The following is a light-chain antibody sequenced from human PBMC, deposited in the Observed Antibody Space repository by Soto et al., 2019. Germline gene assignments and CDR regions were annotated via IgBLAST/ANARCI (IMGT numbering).Light chain of an antibody. CDR2: GAS. CDR3: QQRSDWPS. V-gene: IGKV3D-20*02. J-gene: IGKJ5*01. CDR1: QSVSSSY. Sequence: EIVLTQSPGTLSLSPGERATLSCRASQSVSSSYLAWYQQKPGQAPRLLIYGASSRATGIPDRFSGSGSGTDFTLTISRLEPEDFAVYYCQQRSDWPSFGQGTLLEI.